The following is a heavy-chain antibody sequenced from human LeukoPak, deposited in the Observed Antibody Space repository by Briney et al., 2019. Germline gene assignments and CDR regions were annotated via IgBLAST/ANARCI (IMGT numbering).Heavy chain of an antibody. V-gene: IGHV3-30-3*01. CDR2: ISYDGSNK. CDR3: AREEYSYGFGMDV. Sequence: GGSLRLSCAASGFTFSSYAMSWVRQAPGKGLEWVAVISYDGSNKYYADSVKGRFTISRDNSKNTLYLQMNSLRAEDTAVYYCAREEYSYGFGMDVWGQGTTVTVSS. D-gene: IGHD5-18*01. CDR1: GFTFSSYA. J-gene: IGHJ6*02.